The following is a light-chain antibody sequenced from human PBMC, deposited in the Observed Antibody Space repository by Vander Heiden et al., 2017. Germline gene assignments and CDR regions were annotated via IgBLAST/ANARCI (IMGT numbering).Light chain of an antibody. CDR1: SSDVGGYNY. CDR2: EVS. V-gene: IGLV2-8*01. J-gene: IGLJ1*01. Sequence: QSPLPQPPSASGSPGRSPPISWTGTSSDVGGYNYVSWYQQHPGKAPKLMIYEVSQRPSGVPDRFSGSKSGNTASLTVSGLQAEDEADYFCSSYAGSNNLVFGTGTKVTVL. CDR3: SSYAGSNNLV.